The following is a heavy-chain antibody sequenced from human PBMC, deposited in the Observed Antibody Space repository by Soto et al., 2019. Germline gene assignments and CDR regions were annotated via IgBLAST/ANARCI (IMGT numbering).Heavy chain of an antibody. Sequence: QVQLVQSGAEVKKPGSSVKVSCKASGGTFSSYAISWVRQAPGQGLEWMGGIIPIFGTANYAQKFQGRVTITADESTSTAYMELSSLRSEDTAVCYCARDGGGSYYGSPHGSGMDVWGQGTTVTVSS. V-gene: IGHV1-69*01. CDR1: GGTFSSYA. CDR3: ARDGGGSYYGSPHGSGMDV. CDR2: IIPIFGTA. D-gene: IGHD1-26*01. J-gene: IGHJ6*02.